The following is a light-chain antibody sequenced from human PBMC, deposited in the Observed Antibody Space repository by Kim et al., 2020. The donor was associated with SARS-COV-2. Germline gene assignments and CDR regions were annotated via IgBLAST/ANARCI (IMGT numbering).Light chain of an antibody. CDR1: SGSVSTSYY. V-gene: IGLV8-61*01. CDR3: VLYMGSGISV. Sequence: QTVVTQEPSFSVSPGGTVTLTCGLSSGSVSTSYYPSWYQQTPDQAPRTLIYSTNTRSSGVSDRFSGSILGNKAALTITGAQADDESDYYCVLYMGSGISVFGGGTQLTVL. J-gene: IGLJ2*01. CDR2: STN.